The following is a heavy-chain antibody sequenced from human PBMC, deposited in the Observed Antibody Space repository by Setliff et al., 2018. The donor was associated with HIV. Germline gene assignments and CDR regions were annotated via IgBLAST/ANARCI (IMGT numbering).Heavy chain of an antibody. CDR1: GGSISSGSYY. CDR3: ARADYSNYSPFDY. J-gene: IGHJ4*02. V-gene: IGHV4-61*09. CDR2: IYTSGST. Sequence: TLSLTCTVSGGSISSGSYYWNWIRQPAGKGLEWIGHIYTSGSTNYNPSLKSRVTISVDTSKNQFSLQLSSVTAADTAVYYCARADYSNYSPFDYWGQGTLVTVSS. D-gene: IGHD4-4*01.